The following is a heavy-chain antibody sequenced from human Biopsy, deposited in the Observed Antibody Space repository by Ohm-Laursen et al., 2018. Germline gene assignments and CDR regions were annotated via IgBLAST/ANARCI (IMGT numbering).Heavy chain of an antibody. V-gene: IGHV1-2*02. J-gene: IGHJ6*02. CDR3: ARREQLFKPWELLVRDPNGYSYKSMDV. D-gene: IGHD2-15*01. CDR1: GYTFTDYY. Sequence: GASVKVSCKASGYTFTDYYMHWVRQAPGQGLEWMGWINSNSGDTNYVQKFQGRVAMTRDTSITTAYLELSSLRSDDTAVYYCARREQLFKPWELLVRDPNGYSYKSMDVWGHGTTVTVSS. CDR2: INSNSGDT.